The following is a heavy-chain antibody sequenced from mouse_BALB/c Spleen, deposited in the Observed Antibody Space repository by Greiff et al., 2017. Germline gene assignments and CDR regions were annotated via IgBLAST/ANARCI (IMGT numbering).Heavy chain of an antibody. J-gene: IGHJ3*01. Sequence: VQLQQSGAELVKPGASVKLSCTASGFNIKDTYMHWVKQRPEQGLEWIGRIDPANGNTKYDPKFQGKATITADTSSNTAYLQLSSLTSEDTAVYYCARGAYDRYEGAYWGQGTLVTVSA. CDR1: GFNIKDTY. CDR2: IDPANGNT. D-gene: IGHD2-14*01. V-gene: IGHV14-3*02. CDR3: ARGAYDRYEGAY.